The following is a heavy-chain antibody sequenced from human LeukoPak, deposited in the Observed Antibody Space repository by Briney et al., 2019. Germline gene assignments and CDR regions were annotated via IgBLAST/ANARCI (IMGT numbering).Heavy chain of an antibody. V-gene: IGHV4-59*11. CDR1: GGSISSHY. CDR2: IYYSGST. CDR3: ARDPGRWLQLGYFDY. J-gene: IGHJ4*02. D-gene: IGHD5-24*01. Sequence: SETLSLTCTVSGGSISSHYWSWIRQPPGKGLEWIGYIYYSGSTNYNPSLKSLVTISVDTSKNQFSLKLSSVTAADTAVYYCARDPGRWLQLGYFDYWGQGTLVTVSS.